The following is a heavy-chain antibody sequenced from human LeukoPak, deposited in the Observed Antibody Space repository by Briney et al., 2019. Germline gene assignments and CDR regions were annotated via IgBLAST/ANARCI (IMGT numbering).Heavy chain of an antibody. CDR2: IYSSGST. CDR3: ARTRGKNYGKGHFDF. Sequence: PWETLSLTCTVSGGSISDYFWNWIRQPAGKGLEWIGRIYSSGSTHYNPSLKGRATMSVDTPKNHFSLKLSSVTAADTAVYYCARTRGKNYGKGHFDFWGQGTLVTVPS. CDR1: GGSISDYF. V-gene: IGHV4-4*07. D-gene: IGHD1-7*01. J-gene: IGHJ4*02.